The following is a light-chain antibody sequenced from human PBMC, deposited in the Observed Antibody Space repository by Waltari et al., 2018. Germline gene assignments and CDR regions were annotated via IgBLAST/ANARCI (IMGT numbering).Light chain of an antibody. CDR2: DAS. V-gene: IGKV1-5*01. CDR1: QSVSRW. J-gene: IGKJ1*01. CDR3: QQYTTYSGT. Sequence: DIQMTQSPSTLSASIGDRVTINCRASQSVSRWLAWYHQKPGKAPKVLIYDASSLESGVPSRFSGSGSGTEFTLTISSLQPDDFATYYCQQYTTYSGTFGQGTKVEIK.